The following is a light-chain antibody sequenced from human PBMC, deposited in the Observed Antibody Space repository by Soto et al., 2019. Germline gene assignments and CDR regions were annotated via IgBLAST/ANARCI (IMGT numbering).Light chain of an antibody. CDR3: LQHSSYPWT. CDR1: QDIRYG. CDR2: AAS. J-gene: IGKJ1*01. Sequence: AIQMTQSPSSLSASVGDRVTITCRASQDIRYGLSWYQQKPGKAPKLLRYAASSLQRGVASRFSGSGSGTDFPLTISSLQPEDCGSYSCLQHSSYPWTFGQGTKGDMK. V-gene: IGKV1-6*01.